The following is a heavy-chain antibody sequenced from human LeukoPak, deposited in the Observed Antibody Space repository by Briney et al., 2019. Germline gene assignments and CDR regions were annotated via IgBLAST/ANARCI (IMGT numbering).Heavy chain of an antibody. V-gene: IGHV3-11*04. Sequence: PGGSLRLSCAASGFTFSDYYVSWIRQAPGKGLEWVSYISSSGSTIYYADSVKGRFTISRDNAKNSLYLQMNSLRAEDTAVYYCARRIQLWAYFDYWGQGTLVTVSS. D-gene: IGHD5-18*01. CDR2: ISSSGSTI. CDR1: GFTFSDYY. J-gene: IGHJ4*02. CDR3: ARRIQLWAYFDY.